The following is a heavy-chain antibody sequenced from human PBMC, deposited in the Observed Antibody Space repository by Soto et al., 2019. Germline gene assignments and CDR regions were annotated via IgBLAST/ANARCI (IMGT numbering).Heavy chain of an antibody. Sequence: QVQLVESGGGLVKPGGSLRLSCAASGFTFSDYYMSWIRHAPGKWLEWVSYISSSGSTIYYADSVKGRFTISRDNAKNSLYLQMNSLRAEDTAVYYCARIGRDYDSSGCPYYYGMDVWGQGTTVTVSS. CDR1: GFTFSDYY. D-gene: IGHD3-22*01. CDR2: ISSSGSTI. CDR3: ARIGRDYDSSGCPYYYGMDV. V-gene: IGHV3-11*01. J-gene: IGHJ6*02.